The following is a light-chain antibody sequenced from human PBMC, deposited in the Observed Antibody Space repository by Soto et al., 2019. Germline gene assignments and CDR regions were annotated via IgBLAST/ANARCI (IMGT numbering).Light chain of an antibody. Sequence: DIQMTQSPSTLSASVGYRVTITCRSIQGIVRWLAWYQQKPGKAPKLLIYDASSLESGVPARFSGSGSGTEFTLTISSLQSEDFAVYYCQQYNNWPPVWTFGQGTKVDIK. CDR3: QQYNNWPPVWT. V-gene: IGKV1-5*01. CDR2: DAS. CDR1: QGIVRW. J-gene: IGKJ1*01.